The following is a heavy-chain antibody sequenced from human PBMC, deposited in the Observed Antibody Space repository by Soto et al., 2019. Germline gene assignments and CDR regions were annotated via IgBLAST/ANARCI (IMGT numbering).Heavy chain of an antibody. CDR3: ARDPKYSYGYHDY. V-gene: IGHV3-11*01. J-gene: IGHJ4*02. D-gene: IGHD5-18*01. CDR2: ISSSGSTI. Sequence: PGGSLRLSCAASGFTFSDYYISWIRQAPGKGLEWVSYISSSGSTIYYADSVKGRFTISRDNAKNSLYLQMNSLRAEDTAVYYCARDPKYSYGYHDYWGQGTLVTVSS. CDR1: GFTFSDYY.